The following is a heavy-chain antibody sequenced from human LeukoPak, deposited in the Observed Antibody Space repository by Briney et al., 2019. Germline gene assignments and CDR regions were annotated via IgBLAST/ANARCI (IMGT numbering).Heavy chain of an antibody. CDR2: IWYDGSNK. CDR1: GFTSSSYG. CDR3: ARDTGGLFDY. Sequence: PGRSLRLSCAASGFTSSSYGMHWVRQAPGKGLEWVAVIWYDGSNKYYADSVKGRFTISRDNSKNTLYLQMNSLRAEDTAVYYCARDTGGLFDYWGQGTLVTVSS. D-gene: IGHD1-14*01. V-gene: IGHV3-33*01. J-gene: IGHJ4*02.